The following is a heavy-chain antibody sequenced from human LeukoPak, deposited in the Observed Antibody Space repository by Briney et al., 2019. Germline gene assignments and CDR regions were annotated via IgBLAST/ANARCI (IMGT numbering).Heavy chain of an antibody. V-gene: IGHV3-7*01. CDR3: ARGGVVDV. CDR2: IKQDGSEK. D-gene: IGHD2-15*01. CDR1: GFTLNNYG. Sequence: PGGSLRLSCAASGFTLNNYGMHWVRQAPGKGLEWVANIKQDGSEKYYVDSVKGRFTISRDNAKNSLYLQMNSLRAEDTAVYYCARGGVVDVWGKGTTVTVSS. J-gene: IGHJ6*04.